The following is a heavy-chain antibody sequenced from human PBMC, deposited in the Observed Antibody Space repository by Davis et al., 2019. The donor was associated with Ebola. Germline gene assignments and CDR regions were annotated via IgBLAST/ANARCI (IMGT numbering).Heavy chain of an antibody. V-gene: IGHV3-74*01. Sequence: GESLKISCAASGFTFSTYWMHWVRQAPGKGLVWVSRINGDGGSTNYADSLKGRFTISRDNAKNTLYLQMNSLRAEDTAVYYCARAHYHPDYWGQGTLVTVSS. CDR3: ARAHYHPDY. CDR2: INGDGGST. J-gene: IGHJ4*02. D-gene: IGHD3-10*01. CDR1: GFTFSTYW.